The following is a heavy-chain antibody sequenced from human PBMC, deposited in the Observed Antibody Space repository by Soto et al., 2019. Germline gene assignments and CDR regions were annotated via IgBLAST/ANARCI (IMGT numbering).Heavy chain of an antibody. J-gene: IGHJ6*02. CDR1: GFTFSSNA. V-gene: IGHV3-9*01. CDR3: TKARLWGGDGYNSYYYNAMDV. D-gene: IGHD3-16*01. CDR2: ISWNSGRI. Sequence: PGGSLRLSCAASGFTFSSNAMYWVRQVPGKGLEWVSGISWNSGRIGYADSVKGRFTISRDNAKNSLYLQMNSLRPEDTALYYCTKARLWGGDGYNSYYYNAMDVWGQGTTVTVSS.